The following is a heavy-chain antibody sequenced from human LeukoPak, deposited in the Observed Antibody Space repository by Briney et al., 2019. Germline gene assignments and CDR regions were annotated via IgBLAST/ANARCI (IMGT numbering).Heavy chain of an antibody. CDR2: IIPIFGTA. J-gene: IGHJ3*02. V-gene: IGHV1-69*13. CDR1: GYTFTSYA. D-gene: IGHD5-18*01. Sequence: SVNFSSKAPGYTFTSYAISWVRQAPGQGLGWRGGIIPIFGTATYAQKFQGRVTITSDESTSTAYMELSSLRSEDTAVYYCAREVAVDTAMVDAFDIWGQGTMVTVSS. CDR3: AREVAVDTAMVDAFDI.